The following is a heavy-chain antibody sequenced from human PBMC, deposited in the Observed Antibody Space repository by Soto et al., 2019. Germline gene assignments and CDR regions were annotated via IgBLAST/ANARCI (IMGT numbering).Heavy chain of an antibody. J-gene: IGHJ1*01. Sequence: PSETLSLTCTVSGGSIRSGDYYWSWIRQPPGKGLEWIGYIYYSGSTYYNPSLKSRVTISVDTSKNLFSLKLSSVTAADTAVYYCAREGRDYYDSSGYPEYFQHWGQGTLVTVSS. CDR1: GGSIRSGDYY. CDR2: IYYSGST. CDR3: AREGRDYYDSSGYPEYFQH. V-gene: IGHV4-30-4*01. D-gene: IGHD3-22*01.